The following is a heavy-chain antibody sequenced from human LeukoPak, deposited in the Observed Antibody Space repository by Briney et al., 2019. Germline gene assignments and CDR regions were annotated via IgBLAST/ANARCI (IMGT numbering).Heavy chain of an antibody. J-gene: IGHJ4*02. CDR3: ARALTNYDFWSGYVPFGY. D-gene: IGHD3-3*01. CDR2: INPSGGST. Sequence: ASVKVSCKASGYTFTSYYMHWVRQAPGQGLEWMGIINPSGGSTSYAQKFQGRLTLTRDTSTSTLYMELSSLRSEDTAVYYCARALTNYDFWSGYVPFGYWGQGTLVTVSS. V-gene: IGHV1-46*01. CDR1: GYTFTSYY.